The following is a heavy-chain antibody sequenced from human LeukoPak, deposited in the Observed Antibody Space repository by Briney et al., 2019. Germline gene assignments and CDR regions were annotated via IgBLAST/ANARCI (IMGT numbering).Heavy chain of an antibody. Sequence: GGSLRLSCAASGFTFSTYYMHWVRQAPGKGLVWVSRINSDGTTTTYADSVRGRFTISRDNSKNTLYLQMNSLRAEDTAVYYCARDLYSGYDSDDYWGQGTLVTVSS. CDR1: GFTFSTYY. CDR2: INSDGTTT. V-gene: IGHV3-74*01. D-gene: IGHD5-12*01. CDR3: ARDLYSGYDSDDY. J-gene: IGHJ4*02.